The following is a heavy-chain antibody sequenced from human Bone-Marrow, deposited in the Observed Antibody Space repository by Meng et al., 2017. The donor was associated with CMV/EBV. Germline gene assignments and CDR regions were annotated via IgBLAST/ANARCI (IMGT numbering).Heavy chain of an antibody. J-gene: IGHJ4*02. D-gene: IGHD3-3*01. CDR1: GFTFIKYG. V-gene: IGHV3-23*01. CDR3: ARGTRGVEWLY. CDR2: ISGSGDTT. Sequence: GESLKISCAASGFTFIKYGMSWVRQAPGKGLEWVSGISGSGDTTYYADSVKGRFTISRDDSKNTLYLQMRGLRAEDTALYYCARGTRGVEWLYWGQGTLVTVSS.